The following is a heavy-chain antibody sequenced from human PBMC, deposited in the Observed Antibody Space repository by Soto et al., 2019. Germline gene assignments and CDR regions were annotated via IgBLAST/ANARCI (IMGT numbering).Heavy chain of an antibody. J-gene: IGHJ4*02. CDR2: ISGSGGST. Sequence: GGSLRLSCAASGFTFSSYAMSWVRQAPGKWLEWVSAISGSGGSTYYADSVKGRFTISRDNSKNTLYLQMNSLRAEDTAVYYCAKDLHSSSWYDYWGQGTLVTVSS. CDR3: AKDLHSSSWYDY. D-gene: IGHD6-13*01. CDR1: GFTFSSYA. V-gene: IGHV3-23*01.